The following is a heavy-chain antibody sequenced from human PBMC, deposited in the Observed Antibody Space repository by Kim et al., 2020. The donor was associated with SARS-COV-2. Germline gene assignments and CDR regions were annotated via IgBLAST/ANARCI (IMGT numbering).Heavy chain of an antibody. V-gene: IGHV4-31*03. Sequence: SETLSLTCTISGDSIRSGTYYWTWLRQHPGKGLEWIGHISYIGGTSFRSSLTSRLSMSVDRSKNQFSLNMTSVTAADTAVYYCATVLGHDYGDYILNYWGQGIPVTVSS. CDR1: GDSIRSGTYY. CDR3: ATVLGHDYGDYILNY. D-gene: IGHD4-17*01. CDR2: ISYIGGT. J-gene: IGHJ4*02.